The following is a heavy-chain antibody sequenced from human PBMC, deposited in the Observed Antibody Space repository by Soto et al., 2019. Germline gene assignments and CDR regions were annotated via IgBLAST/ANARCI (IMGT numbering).Heavy chain of an antibody. J-gene: IGHJ5*02. Sequence: PVGSLRLSCAASGFTFSSYAMSWVRQAPGKGLEWVSAISGSGGSTYYADSVKGRFTISRDNSKNTLYLQMNSLRAEDTAVYYCAKDSGYCSGGSCSPPYNWFDPWGQGTLVTVSS. CDR1: GFTFSSYA. CDR2: ISGSGGST. V-gene: IGHV3-23*01. D-gene: IGHD2-15*01. CDR3: AKDSGYCSGGSCSPPYNWFDP.